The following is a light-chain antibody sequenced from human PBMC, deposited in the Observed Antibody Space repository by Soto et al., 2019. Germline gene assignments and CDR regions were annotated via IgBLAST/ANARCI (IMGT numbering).Light chain of an antibody. CDR1: SSDVGTSNY. CDR2: EVT. J-gene: IGLJ1*01. V-gene: IGLV2-8*01. CDR3: SSRSGTDILYV. Sequence: QSVLTQPPSASGSPGQSVTISCTGTSSDVGTSNYVSWYQQHPGKAPKLMIYEVTKRPSGVPDRFSGSKSGNTASLTVSGLQADDEADYYCSSRSGTDILYVFGTGTKVTVL.